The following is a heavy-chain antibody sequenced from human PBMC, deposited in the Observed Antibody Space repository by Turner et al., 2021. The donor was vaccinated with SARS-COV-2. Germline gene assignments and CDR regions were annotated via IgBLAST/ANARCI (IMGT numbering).Heavy chain of an antibody. Sequence: PQLPESGPGPVKPSENPFPPCPVPGGPISSSSYYWGWIRQPPGKGLEWIGSIYYSGSTYYNPSLKSRVTISVDTSKNQFSLKLSSVTAADTAVYYCARQGREQWLASNWFDPWGQGTLVTVSS. V-gene: IGHV4-39*01. CDR1: GGPISSSSYY. CDR3: ARQGREQWLASNWFDP. J-gene: IGHJ5*02. D-gene: IGHD6-19*01. CDR2: IYYSGST.